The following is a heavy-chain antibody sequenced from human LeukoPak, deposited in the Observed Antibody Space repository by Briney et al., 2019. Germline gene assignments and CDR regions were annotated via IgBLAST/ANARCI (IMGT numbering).Heavy chain of an antibody. Sequence: SVKVSCKASGGTFSSYAISWVRQAPGQGLEWMGGIIPIFGTANYAQKFQGRVTITTDESTSTAYMELSSLRSEDTAVYYCARGPGIAAAGTFAPIDYWGQGTLVTVSS. CDR3: ARGPGIAAAGTFAPIDY. V-gene: IGHV1-69*05. CDR2: IIPIFGTA. CDR1: GGTFSSYA. D-gene: IGHD6-13*01. J-gene: IGHJ4*02.